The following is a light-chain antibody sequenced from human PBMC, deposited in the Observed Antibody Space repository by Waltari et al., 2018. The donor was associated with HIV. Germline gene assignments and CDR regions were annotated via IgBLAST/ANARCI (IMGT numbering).Light chain of an antibody. Sequence: DIQMTQSPSSLSASLGDRIIITCRASQTISTYVNWYQHKPGRAPNLLIYAASSLHSGVSSRFSVSGSGTDFTLTINSLQAEDFATYYCQHSYSGLTFGPGTKVD. J-gene: IGKJ3*01. CDR2: AAS. CDR1: QTISTY. CDR3: QHSYSGLT. V-gene: IGKV1-39*01.